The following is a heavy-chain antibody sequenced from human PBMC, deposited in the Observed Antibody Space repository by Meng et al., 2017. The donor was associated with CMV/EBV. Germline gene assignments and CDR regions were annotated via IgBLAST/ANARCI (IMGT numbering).Heavy chain of an antibody. CDR2: IVVDSGNT. CDR3: AAGTVHTSSWTGSGVGGGMDV. Sequence: SVKVSCKASGFTFTSSAVQWVRQARGQRLEWIGWIVVDSGNTNYAQRFQGRVTITRDMSTTKAYMELSSLRSEDTAVYYCAAGTVHTSSWTGSGVGGGMDVWGQGTTVTVSS. V-gene: IGHV1-58*01. D-gene: IGHD6-13*01. J-gene: IGHJ6*02. CDR1: GFTFTSSA.